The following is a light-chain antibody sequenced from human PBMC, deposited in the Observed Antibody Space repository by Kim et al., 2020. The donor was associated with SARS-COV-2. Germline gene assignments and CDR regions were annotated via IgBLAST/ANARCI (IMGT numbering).Light chain of an antibody. Sequence: GQSVTISCTGTSSDVGGYNYVSWYQQHPGKAPKLMIYEVNKRPSGVSDRFSGSKSGNTASLTVSGLQAEDEADYYCSSYAGSNNLVFGGGTQLTVL. CDR2: EVN. CDR1: SSDVGGYNY. J-gene: IGLJ2*01. CDR3: SSYAGSNNLV. V-gene: IGLV2-8*01.